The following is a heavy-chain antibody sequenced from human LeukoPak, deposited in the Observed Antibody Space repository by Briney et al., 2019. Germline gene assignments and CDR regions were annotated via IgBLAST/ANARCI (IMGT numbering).Heavy chain of an antibody. Sequence: ASVKVSCKASGCTFTSYAMHWVRQAPGQRLEWMGWINAGNGNTKYSQKFQGRVTITRDTSASTAYMELSSLRSEDTAVYYCARTTTVTTGPIFDYWGQGTLVTVSS. D-gene: IGHD4-17*01. CDR3: ARTTTVTTGPIFDY. V-gene: IGHV1-3*01. J-gene: IGHJ4*02. CDR1: GCTFTSYA. CDR2: INAGNGNT.